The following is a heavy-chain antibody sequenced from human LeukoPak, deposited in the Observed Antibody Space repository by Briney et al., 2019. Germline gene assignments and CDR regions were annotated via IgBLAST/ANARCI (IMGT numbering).Heavy chain of an antibody. D-gene: IGHD5-18*01. CDR1: GFTFDDYA. J-gene: IGHJ4*02. Sequence: GRSLRLSCAASGFTFDDYAMHWVRQAPGKGLEWVSGISWNSGSIGYADSVKGRFTISRDNAKSSLYLQMNSLRAEDTALYYCAKDIRGYGPNYFDYWGQGTLVTVSS. CDR2: ISWNSGSI. CDR3: AKDIRGYGPNYFDY. V-gene: IGHV3-9*01.